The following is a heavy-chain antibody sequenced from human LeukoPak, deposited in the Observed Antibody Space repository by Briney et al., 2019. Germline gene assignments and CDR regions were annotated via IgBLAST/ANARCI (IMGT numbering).Heavy chain of an antibody. CDR3: ARDYGDYLNDPFDY. CDR1: GINFHDYT. V-gene: IGHV3-43*01. J-gene: IGHJ4*02. D-gene: IGHD4-17*01. CDR2: ITREGGTT. Sequence: PGGSLRLSCAASGINFHDYTLHWVRQAPGRGPEWVSLITREGGTTLYADSVKGRFTISRDNAKNSLYLQMNSLRAEDTAVYYCARDYGDYLNDPFDYWGQGTLVTVSS.